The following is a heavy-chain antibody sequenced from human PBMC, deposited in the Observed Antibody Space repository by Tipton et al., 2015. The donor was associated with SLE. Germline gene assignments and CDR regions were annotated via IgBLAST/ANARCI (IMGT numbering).Heavy chain of an antibody. CDR3: ARGYGGY. CDR2: IYSRGSN. D-gene: IGHD2-15*01. CDR1: DYSITYGYY. Sequence: TLSLTCAVSDYSITYGYYWGWIRQPPGKGLEWIGYIYSRGSNNYNPSLKSRVTISVDTSQNQFSLKRNSVTAADTAVYYCARGYGGYWGQGTLVTVSS. V-gene: IGHV4-38-2*01. J-gene: IGHJ4*02.